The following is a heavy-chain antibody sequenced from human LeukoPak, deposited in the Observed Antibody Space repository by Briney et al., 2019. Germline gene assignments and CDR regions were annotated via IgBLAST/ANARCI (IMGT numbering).Heavy chain of an antibody. D-gene: IGHD3-9*01. CDR1: GGSLSSGGYY. CDR3: ARSDILTGQRYFDH. Sequence: SQTLSLTCTLSGGSLSSGGYYWSWVRQHPGKGREWIGYIYYSGSTYYNPSLKSRVTISVDTSKNQCSLKLSSVTAADTAVYYCARSDILTGQRYFDHWGQGTLVTVSS. CDR2: IYYSGST. J-gene: IGHJ4*02. V-gene: IGHV4-31*03.